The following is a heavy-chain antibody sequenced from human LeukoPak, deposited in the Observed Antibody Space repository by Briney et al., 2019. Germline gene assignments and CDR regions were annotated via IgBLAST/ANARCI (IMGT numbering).Heavy chain of an antibody. CDR3: ARGGLQYYYGSGSRYNWFDP. J-gene: IGHJ5*02. V-gene: IGHV1-2*02. D-gene: IGHD3-10*01. Sequence: ASVKVSCKASGYTFNGYYMYWVRQATAQGLEWMGWINPNSGGTKYAQKFQGRVTMTRDTSISTAYMELSRLRSDDTAVYYCARGGLQYYYGSGSRYNWFDPWGQGTLVTVSS. CDR2: INPNSGGT. CDR1: GYTFNGYY.